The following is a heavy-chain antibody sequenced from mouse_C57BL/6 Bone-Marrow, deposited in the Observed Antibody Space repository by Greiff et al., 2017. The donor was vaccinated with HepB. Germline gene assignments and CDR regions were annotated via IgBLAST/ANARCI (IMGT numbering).Heavy chain of an antibody. D-gene: IGHD2-5*01. CDR3: ARDSNYVGYYAMDY. J-gene: IGHJ4*01. V-gene: IGHV8-8*01. CDR1: GFSLSTFGMG. Sequence: QVTLKVSGPGILQPSQTLSLTCSFSGFSLSTFGMGVGWIRKPSGKGLEWLAHIWWDDDKYYNPALKSRLTISKDTSKNQVFLKTANVDTAATATYYCARDSNYVGYYAMDYWGQGTSVTVSS. CDR2: IWWDDDK.